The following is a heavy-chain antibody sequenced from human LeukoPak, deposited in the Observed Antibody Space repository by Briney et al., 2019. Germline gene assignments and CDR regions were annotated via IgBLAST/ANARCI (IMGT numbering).Heavy chain of an antibody. CDR1: GFTFSSYA. V-gene: IGHV3-30*04. Sequence: PGGSLRLSCAASGFTFSSYAMHWVRQAPGKGLEWVAVISDDGSHTFYPDSVKGRFSISRDNTKNTLYLQMTSLRTEDTAVYYCAKVGGSSFYYFYAMDVWGQGTTVTVSS. CDR3: AKVGGSSFYYFYAMDV. J-gene: IGHJ6*02. D-gene: IGHD2-15*01. CDR2: ISDDGSHT.